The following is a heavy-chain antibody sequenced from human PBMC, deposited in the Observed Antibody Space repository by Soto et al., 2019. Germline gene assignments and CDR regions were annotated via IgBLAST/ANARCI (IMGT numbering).Heavy chain of an antibody. Sequence: TSETLSLTCTVSGGSVTTSDWWTWVRQSPGKGLEWIAEIHYSGTANYNPSLKSRLTISVDNSKNQFSLKVNSVTAADTAVYFCARRSPINVADDGFGIYWYDPWGQGTLVTVSS. J-gene: IGHJ5*02. D-gene: IGHD3-3*01. CDR2: IHYSGTA. CDR1: GGSVTTSDW. CDR3: ARRSPINVADDGFGIYWYDP. V-gene: IGHV4-4*02.